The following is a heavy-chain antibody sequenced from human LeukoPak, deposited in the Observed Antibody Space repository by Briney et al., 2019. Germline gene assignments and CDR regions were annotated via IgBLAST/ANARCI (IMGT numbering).Heavy chain of an antibody. D-gene: IGHD4-17*01. Sequence: QPGGSLRLSCAASGFTFSSYSMSWVRQAPGKGLEWVANIKQDGSEKYYVDSVKGRFTISRDNAKNSLYLQMNSLRAEDTAVYYCARDSPDYADAFDIWGQGTMVTVSS. V-gene: IGHV3-7*01. J-gene: IGHJ3*02. CDR3: ARDSPDYADAFDI. CDR2: IKQDGSEK. CDR1: GFTFSSYS.